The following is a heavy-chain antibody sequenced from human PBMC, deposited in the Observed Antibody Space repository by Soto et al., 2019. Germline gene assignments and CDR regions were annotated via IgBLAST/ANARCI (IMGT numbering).Heavy chain of an antibody. J-gene: IGHJ4*02. Sequence: TGGSLRLSCAASGFTFSNYAMTWVRQAPGEGLEWVSAISGSGGTTYYADSVKGRFTISRDKSKNTLYLQMNSLRAEDTAVYYCTKDQVGGSSPYYFDYWGQGTLVTVSS. V-gene: IGHV3-23*01. D-gene: IGHD2-2*01. CDR1: GFTFSNYA. CDR2: ISGSGGTT. CDR3: TKDQVGGSSPYYFDY.